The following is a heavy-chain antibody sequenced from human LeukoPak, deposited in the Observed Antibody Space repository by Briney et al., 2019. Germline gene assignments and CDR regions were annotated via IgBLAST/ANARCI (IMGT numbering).Heavy chain of an antibody. CDR1: GYTFINYY. J-gene: IGHJ4*02. CDR2: INPSGGST. D-gene: IGHD6-19*01. Sequence: ASVKVSCKASGYTFINYYIHWVRQAPGQGLEWMGIINPSGGSTSYPQKFQGRVTLTRDTSTSTVYMELSSLRSEDTAVYYCARDVGSGWYYFDYWGQGTLVTVSS. V-gene: IGHV1-46*01. CDR3: ARDVGSGWYYFDY.